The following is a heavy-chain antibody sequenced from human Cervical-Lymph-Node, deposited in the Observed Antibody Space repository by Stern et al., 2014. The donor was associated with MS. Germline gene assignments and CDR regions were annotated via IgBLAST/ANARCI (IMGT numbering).Heavy chain of an antibody. CDR1: GFSVSTNY. D-gene: IGHD3-3*01. J-gene: IGHJ1*01. CDR3: ARAGVWDVLHN. Sequence: EVQLVESGGGLVQPGGSLRLSCAVSGFSVSTNYMNWVRQAPGKGLECVSIIYSDGRTSYADSVKSRFSISRDDSKNTLYLEMNSLRAEDTAVYYCARAGVWDVLHNWGQGTLVTVSS. CDR2: IYSDGRT. V-gene: IGHV3-53*01.